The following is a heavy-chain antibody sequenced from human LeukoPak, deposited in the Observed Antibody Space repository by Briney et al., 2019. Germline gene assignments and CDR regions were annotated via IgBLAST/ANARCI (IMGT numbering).Heavy chain of an antibody. J-gene: IGHJ4*02. Sequence: GRSPRLSCAASGFTFSSYGMHWVRQAPGKGLEWVAVISYDGSNKYYADSVKGRFTISRDNSKNTLYLQMNSLRAEDTAVYYCAKGDETYYDFWSGQMYFDYWGQGTLVTVSS. CDR2: ISYDGSNK. CDR3: AKGDETYYDFWSGQMYFDY. D-gene: IGHD3-3*01. CDR1: GFTFSSYG. V-gene: IGHV3-30*18.